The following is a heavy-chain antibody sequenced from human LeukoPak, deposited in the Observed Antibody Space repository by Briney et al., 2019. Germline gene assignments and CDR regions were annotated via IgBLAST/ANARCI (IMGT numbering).Heavy chain of an antibody. V-gene: IGHV3-7*03. CDR1: GLNFNSRW. Sequence: GGSLRLSCVASGLNFNSRWMDWVRRAPGQGLEWVASIKEDGSETHYVDSVRGRFTISRDNDKNLLYLQMNNLRAEDTAMYYCARDGGWWRFDFWGQGALVTVSS. CDR2: IKEDGSET. D-gene: IGHD2-8*02. CDR3: ARDGGWWRFDF. J-gene: IGHJ4*02.